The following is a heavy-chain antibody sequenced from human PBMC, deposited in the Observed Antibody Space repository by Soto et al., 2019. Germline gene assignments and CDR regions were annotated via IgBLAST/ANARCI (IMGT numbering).Heavy chain of an antibody. CDR1: GYTFTSYA. D-gene: IGHD6-19*01. CDR3: ASTSSGWHSYYYYGMDV. CDR2: INAGNGNT. V-gene: IGHV1-3*01. J-gene: IGHJ6*02. Sequence: KKSGASVKVSCKASGYTFTSYAMHWVRQAPGQRLEWMGWINAGNGNTKYSQKFQGRVTITRDTSASTAYMELSSLRSEDTAVYYCASTSSGWHSYYYYGMDVWGQGTTVTVSS.